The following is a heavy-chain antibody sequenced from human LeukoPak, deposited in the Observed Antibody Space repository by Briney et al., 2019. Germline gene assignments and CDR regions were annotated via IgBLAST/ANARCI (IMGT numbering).Heavy chain of an antibody. CDR2: IHYTGST. D-gene: IGHD3-22*01. CDR3: ARTPLDSSGYYSDY. J-gene: IGHJ4*02. V-gene: IGHV4-59*08. Sequence: SETLSLTCTVSGGSISGYYWSWIRRPPGKGLEWIGYIHYTGSTNYNPSLKSRVTISVDTSENHFSLKLSSVTAADTAVYYCARTPLDSSGYYSDYWGQGTLVSVSS. CDR1: GGSISGYY.